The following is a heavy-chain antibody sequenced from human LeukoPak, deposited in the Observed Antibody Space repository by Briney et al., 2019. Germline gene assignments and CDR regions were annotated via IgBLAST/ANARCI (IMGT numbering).Heavy chain of an antibody. Sequence: SVKVSCKASGGSYSSYAISWVRQAPGQGLEWMGGIVPMFASANYAQKFQGRVTITADKFTNTVYMELSSLRSEDTAVYYCAREMVLHNYGMDVWGQGTTVTVSS. D-gene: IGHD3-10*01. V-gene: IGHV1-69*06. CDR1: GGSYSSYA. CDR2: IVPMFASA. J-gene: IGHJ6*02. CDR3: AREMVLHNYGMDV.